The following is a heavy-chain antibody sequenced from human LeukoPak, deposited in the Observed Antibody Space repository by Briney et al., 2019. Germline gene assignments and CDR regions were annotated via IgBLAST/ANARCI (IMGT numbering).Heavy chain of an antibody. Sequence: HPGGSLRLSCAASGFSFSSNWMHWVRQAPGKGLVWVSRISIDGGDTVYADSVKGRFTVSRDNAKDTLYLQMSSLRVEDTAVYYCARGPYYAAGSFDYWGRGTLVTVSS. CDR3: ARGPYYAAGSFDY. J-gene: IGHJ4*02. CDR1: GFSFSSNW. D-gene: IGHD3-10*01. CDR2: ISIDGGDT. V-gene: IGHV3-74*01.